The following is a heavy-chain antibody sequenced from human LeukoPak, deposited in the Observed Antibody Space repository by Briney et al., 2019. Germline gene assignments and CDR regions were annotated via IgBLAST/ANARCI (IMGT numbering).Heavy chain of an antibody. D-gene: IGHD3-10*01. CDR2: IYYSGST. CDR3: ARAGGYYSYCYGMDV. V-gene: IGHV4-59*01. CDR1: GASISSYY. J-gene: IGHJ6*02. Sequence: PSETLSLTCTVSGASISSYYWSWIRQPPGKGLEWVGYIYYSGSTNYNPSLKSRVTISVDTSKNQFSLKLSSVTAADTAVYYCARAGGYYSYCYGMDVWGQGTTVTVSS.